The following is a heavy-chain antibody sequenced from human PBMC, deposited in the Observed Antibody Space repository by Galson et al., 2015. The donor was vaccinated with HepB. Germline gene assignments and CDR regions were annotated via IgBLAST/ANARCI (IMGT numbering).Heavy chain of an antibody. J-gene: IGHJ6*03. Sequence: QSGAEVKKPGESLKISCKGSGYSFTSYWIGWVRQMPGKGLEWMGIIYPGDSDTRYSPSFQGQVTISADKSISTAYLQWSSLKASDTAMYHCTRLGPGPLGYYYYMDVWGKGTTVTVSS. CDR3: TRLGPGPLGYYYYMDV. CDR1: GYSFTSYW. V-gene: IGHV5-51*01. CDR2: IYPGDSDT. D-gene: IGHD1-14*01.